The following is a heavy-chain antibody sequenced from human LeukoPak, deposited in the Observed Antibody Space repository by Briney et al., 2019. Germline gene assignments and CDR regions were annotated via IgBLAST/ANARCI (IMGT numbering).Heavy chain of an antibody. CDR1: GFAFSSYS. V-gene: IGHV3-21*01. CDR3: ARSITSFGVIIDRFDY. CDR2: ISSNSEYT. D-gene: IGHD3-3*01. Sequence: GGSLRLSCAASGFAFSSYSLSWVRQDPGRGLEWVSCISSNSEYTYYADSVRGRFTISRDNAKNSVYLQMDSLRAEDTAVFYCARSITSFGVIIDRFDYWGQGILVTVSS. J-gene: IGHJ4*02.